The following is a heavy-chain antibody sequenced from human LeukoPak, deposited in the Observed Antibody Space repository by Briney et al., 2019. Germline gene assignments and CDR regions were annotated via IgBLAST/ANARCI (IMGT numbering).Heavy chain of an antibody. CDR2: IYSSGSA. D-gene: IGHD2-2*01. Sequence: PGGSLRLSCATSGFTFSSFTMNWVRQAPGKGLEWIGYIYSSGSANYNPSLKSRVTISVDTSKHQFSLKLSSVTAADTAVYYCARAQLNLVVDFGMDVWGQGTTVTVSS. J-gene: IGHJ6*02. CDR3: ARAQLNLVVDFGMDV. V-gene: IGHV4-59*01. CDR1: GFTFSSFT.